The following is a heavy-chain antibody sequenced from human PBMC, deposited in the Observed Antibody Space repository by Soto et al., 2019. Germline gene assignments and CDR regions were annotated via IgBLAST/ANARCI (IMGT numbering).Heavy chain of an antibody. CDR1: GDSISSSSYY. Sequence: QLQLQESGPGLVKPSETLSLTCTVSGDSISSSSYYWGWIRQPPGKGLEWIGSFYYSGSTYYNPSLKSRVTISVDTSKNQFSLGLRSVTAADTAMYYCARAGVVVLAATFDYWGQGTLVTVSS. CDR3: ARAGVVVLAATFDY. V-gene: IGHV4-39*01. D-gene: IGHD2-15*01. J-gene: IGHJ4*02. CDR2: FYYSGST.